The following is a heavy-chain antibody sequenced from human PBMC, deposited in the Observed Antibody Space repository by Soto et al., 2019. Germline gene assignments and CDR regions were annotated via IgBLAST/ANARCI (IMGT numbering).Heavy chain of an antibody. Sequence: SRTCSVSGGSISSADHYWTWIRQPPGKGLEWLGYIYHSGNTHYNPSLKSRITISIYTSTNRFSLNLTSVTSADTAVYFCARLRCETETNYVDPWGQGALVTV. J-gene: IGHJ5*02. CDR2: IYHSGNT. V-gene: IGHV4-30-4*01. D-gene: IGHD4-17*01. CDR1: GGSISSADHY. CDR3: ARLRCETETNYVDP.